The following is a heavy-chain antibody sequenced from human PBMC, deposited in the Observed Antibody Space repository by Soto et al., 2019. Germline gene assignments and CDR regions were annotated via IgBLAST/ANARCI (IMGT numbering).Heavy chain of an antibody. Sequence: EVQLVESGGGLIQPGGSLRLSCAASGFSFSSSWMHWVRQAPGKGLVWVSRTNSDGSTTNYADSVKGRFTISRDNAKNTLYLQMISLRAEDTAVYYWARGPTGWYGYDYWGQGTLVTVSS. V-gene: IGHV3-74*01. CDR1: GFSFSSSW. D-gene: IGHD6-19*01. CDR2: TNSDGSTT. J-gene: IGHJ4*02. CDR3: ARGPTGWYGYDY.